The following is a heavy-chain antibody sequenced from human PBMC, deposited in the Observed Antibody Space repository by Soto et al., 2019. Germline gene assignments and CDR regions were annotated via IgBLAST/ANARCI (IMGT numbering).Heavy chain of an antibody. Sequence: SDTLSLTCTVSGGSISSYYWSWIRQPPGKGLEWIGYIYYSGSTNYNPSLKSRVTISVDTSKNQFSLKLSSVTAADTAVYYCARWGFAYCGGDCYPEDNWFDPWGQGTLVTVSS. V-gene: IGHV4-59*01. CDR3: ARWGFAYCGGDCYPEDNWFDP. D-gene: IGHD2-21*02. CDR1: GGSISSYY. J-gene: IGHJ5*02. CDR2: IYYSGST.